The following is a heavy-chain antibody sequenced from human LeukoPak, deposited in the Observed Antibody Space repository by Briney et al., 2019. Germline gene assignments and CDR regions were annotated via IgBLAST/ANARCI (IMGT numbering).Heavy chain of an antibody. CDR3: ARGNSSGWYGGFDY. Sequence: PSETLSLTCTISGGSISSYYWSWIRQPPGKGLEGIAYLYETRATNYNPSLQSRVSLSVDKSKRELSLRLNSVTTADTAVYYCARGNSSGWYGGFDYWGQGNLVTVSS. CDR2: LYETRAT. D-gene: IGHD6-19*01. V-gene: IGHV4-59*01. CDR1: GGSISSYY. J-gene: IGHJ4*02.